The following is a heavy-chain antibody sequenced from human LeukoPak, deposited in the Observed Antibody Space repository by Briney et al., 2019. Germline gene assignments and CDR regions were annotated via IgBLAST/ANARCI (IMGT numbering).Heavy chain of an antibody. V-gene: IGHV3-7*03. CDR2: IKQDGSEK. D-gene: IGHD6-19*01. CDR1: GSTFTSYC. J-gene: IGHJ4*02. CDR3: ARAGAVTGTMGSFVY. Sequence: AESLSLSWPPSGSTFTSYCMSWARQAPGKGREWVANIKQDGSEKHYVDSVKGRFTITRDNAKNSLYLQMNSLRAEDTAVYYCARAGAVTGTMGSFVYWRQGSLVTVSS.